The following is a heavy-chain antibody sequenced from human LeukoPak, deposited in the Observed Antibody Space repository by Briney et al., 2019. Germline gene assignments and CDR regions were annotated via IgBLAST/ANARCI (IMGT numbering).Heavy chain of an antibody. J-gene: IGHJ4*02. CDR1: GFILSRYW. CDR2: ISSSSSYI. CDR3: ARGITMVRGVTPFDY. D-gene: IGHD3-10*01. V-gene: IGHV3-21*01. Sequence: PGGSLRLSCAASGFILSRYWMSWVRQAPGKGLEWVSSISSSSSYIYYADSVKGRFTISRDNAKNSLYLQMNSLRAEDTAVYYCARGITMVRGVTPFDYWGQGTLVTVSS.